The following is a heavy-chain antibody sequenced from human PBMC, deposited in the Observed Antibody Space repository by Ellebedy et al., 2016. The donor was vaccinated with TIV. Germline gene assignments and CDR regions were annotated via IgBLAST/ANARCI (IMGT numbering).Heavy chain of an antibody. Sequence: SETLSLXXTVSGGSISSGGSYWSWIRQHPGKGLEWIGYIYYSGSTYYNPSLKSRVTISVDTSKNQFSLKLSSVTAADTAVYYCARGVDSSTNWFDPWGQGTLVTVSS. CDR1: GGSISSGGSY. V-gene: IGHV4-31*03. J-gene: IGHJ5*02. CDR2: IYYSGST. D-gene: IGHD3-22*01. CDR3: ARGVDSSTNWFDP.